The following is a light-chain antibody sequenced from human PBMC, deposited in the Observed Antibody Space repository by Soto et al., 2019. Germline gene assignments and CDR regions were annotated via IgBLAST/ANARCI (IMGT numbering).Light chain of an antibody. CDR1: QSLSTW. V-gene: IGKV1-5*02. J-gene: IGKJ2*03. Sequence: EIKMTQSPSTWSASAGDRFTIICRAIQSLSTWLAWYQQRPGKPPKLVIYDASTLESGVPSRFSGGGSGTEFTLTISSLQPDDFATYYCQQYSIYPYSFGQGTKLEI. CDR2: DAS. CDR3: QQYSIYPYS.